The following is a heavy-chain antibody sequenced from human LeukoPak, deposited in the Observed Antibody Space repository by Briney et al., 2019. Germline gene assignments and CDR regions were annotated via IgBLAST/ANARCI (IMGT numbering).Heavy chain of an antibody. CDR1: GGSISSGGYY. V-gene: IGHV4-31*03. CDR3: ARSPYDSSGYSPGIDY. Sequence: SETLSLTCTVSGGSISSGGYYWSWIRQHPGKGLEWIGYIYYSGSTYYNPSLKSRVTISVGTSKNQFSLKLSSVTAADTAVYYCARSPYDSSGYSPGIDYWGQGTLVTVSS. D-gene: IGHD3-22*01. CDR2: IYYSGST. J-gene: IGHJ4*02.